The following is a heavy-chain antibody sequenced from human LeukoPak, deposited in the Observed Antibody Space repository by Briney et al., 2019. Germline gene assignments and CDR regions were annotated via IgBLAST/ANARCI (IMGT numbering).Heavy chain of an antibody. D-gene: IGHD6-19*01. CDR2: IKQDGSEK. J-gene: IGHJ3*02. CDR1: GFTFSSYW. CDR3: ARGKDSSGWYVTDAFDI. Sequence: GGSLRLSCAASGFTFSSYWMSWVRQAPGKGLEWVANIKQDGSEKYYVDSVKGRFTISRDNAKNSLYLQMNSLRAEDTAVYYCARGKDSSGWYVTDAFDIWGQGTMVTVSS. V-gene: IGHV3-7*01.